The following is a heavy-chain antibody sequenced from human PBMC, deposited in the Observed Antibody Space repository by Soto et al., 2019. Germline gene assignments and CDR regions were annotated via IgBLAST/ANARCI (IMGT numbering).Heavy chain of an antibody. Sequence: ASVKVSCKASGGTFSSYAISWVRQAPGQGLEWMGGIIPIFGTANYAQKFQGRVTITADESTSTAYMELSSLRSEDTAVYYCARDPGGSDYYDSSGYYYAYYFDYWAQGTLVTVSS. CDR2: IIPIFGTA. CDR3: ARDPGGSDYYDSSGYYYAYYFDY. J-gene: IGHJ4*02. D-gene: IGHD3-22*01. CDR1: GGTFSSYA. V-gene: IGHV1-69*13.